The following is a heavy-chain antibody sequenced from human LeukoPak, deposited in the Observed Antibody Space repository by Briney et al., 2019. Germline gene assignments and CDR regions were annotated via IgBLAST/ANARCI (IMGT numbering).Heavy chain of an antibody. D-gene: IGHD3-3*01. J-gene: IGHJ6*02. CDR1: GGTFSIYA. CDR2: IIPIFGTA. V-gene: IGHV1-69*13. Sequence: ASVNVSFKASGGTFSIYAISWVRQAPGQGLEWMGGIIPIFGTANYAQKFQGRVTITADESTSTAYMELSSLRSEDTAVYYCARDPPDFYYGMDVWGQGTTVTVSS. CDR3: ARDPPDFYYGMDV.